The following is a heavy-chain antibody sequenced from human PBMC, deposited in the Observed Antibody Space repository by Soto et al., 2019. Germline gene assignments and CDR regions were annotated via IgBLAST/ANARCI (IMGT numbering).Heavy chain of an antibody. CDR3: ARWSSGALYEY. V-gene: IGHV1-18*04. J-gene: IGHJ4*02. Sequence: QIHLVQSGAEVRKPGASVNVSCKTSDYIFTNYGVSWVRQAPGEGLEVVGWISAYNGYPKYGQRFQGRVTLSTDTSTTTGYMELRNLRLDDTGVYYCARWSSGALYEYWGQGTLLTVSS. CDR2: ISAYNGYP. CDR1: DYIFTNYG.